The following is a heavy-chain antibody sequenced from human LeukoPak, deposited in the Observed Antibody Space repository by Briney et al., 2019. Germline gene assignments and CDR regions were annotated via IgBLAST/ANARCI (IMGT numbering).Heavy chain of an antibody. D-gene: IGHD1-26*01. J-gene: IGHJ4*02. CDR2: IYTSGST. CDR3: AGSGSYYFIDY. CDR1: GGSISSGSYY. Sequence: PSETLSLTCTVSGGSISSGSYYWSWIRQPAGKGLEWIGRIYTSGSTNYNPSLKSRVTVSVDTSKNQFSLKLSSVTAADTAVYYCAGSGSYYFIDYWRQGTLVTVSS. V-gene: IGHV4-61*02.